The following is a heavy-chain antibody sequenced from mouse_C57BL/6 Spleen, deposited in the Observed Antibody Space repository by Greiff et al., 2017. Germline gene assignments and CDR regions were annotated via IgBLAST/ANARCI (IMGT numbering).Heavy chain of an antibody. CDR1: GYTFTSYG. Sequence: VKLQESGAELARPGASVKLSCKASGYTFTSYGISWVKQRTGQGLEWIGEIYPRSGNTYYNEKFKGKATLTADKSSSTAYMELRSLTSEDSAVYFCAAAAQATLENYYAMDYWGQGTSVTVSS. CDR3: AAAAQATLENYYAMDY. V-gene: IGHV1-81*01. J-gene: IGHJ4*01. D-gene: IGHD3-2*02. CDR2: IYPRSGNT.